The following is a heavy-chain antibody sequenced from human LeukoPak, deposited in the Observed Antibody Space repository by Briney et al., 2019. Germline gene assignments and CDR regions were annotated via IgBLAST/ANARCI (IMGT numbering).Heavy chain of an antibody. Sequence: PSECPSPTCTVSGGSISSSSHYWAWIRQPPGKGLEWIGSIYYSGSTYYNPSLKSRVTISVDTSKNHFSLKLSSVTAADTAVYYCARDSARFNGMDVTGPRTTVTVSS. CDR3: ARDSARFNGMDV. J-gene: IGHJ6*02. D-gene: IGHD4-17*01. CDR1: GGSISSSSHY. CDR2: IYYSGST. V-gene: IGHV4-39*02.